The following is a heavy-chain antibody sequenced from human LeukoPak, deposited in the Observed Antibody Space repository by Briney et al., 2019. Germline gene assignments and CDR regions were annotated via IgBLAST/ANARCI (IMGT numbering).Heavy chain of an antibody. CDR2: IRWNSGSI. V-gene: IGHV3-9*01. Sequence: PGRCLRLSCAASAFTFDNYAMHSVRQAPGNCMGWVTGIRWNSGSIGYPDSVKGRFTISRDNAKNSLYMQMNSLRAEDPALYYCAKDINYDSKRNAFDIWGEGTMVTVSS. CDR1: AFTFDNYA. CDR3: AKDINYDSKRNAFDI. J-gene: IGHJ3*02. D-gene: IGHD3-22*01.